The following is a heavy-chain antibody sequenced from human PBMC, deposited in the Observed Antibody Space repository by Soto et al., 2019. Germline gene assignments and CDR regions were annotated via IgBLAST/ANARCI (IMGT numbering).Heavy chain of an antibody. CDR2: ITDVGDPT. CDR1: GFTVGTYA. Sequence: GESLKLSCTSSGFTVGTYAMNWVRQAPGKGLEWVSTITDVGDPTYYADSVKGRFTISRDNSKNTLFLQMNSLRAEDTARYYCAKDRDIAYHLEGGFYYSGLDVWGQGTTVTVSS. J-gene: IGHJ6*02. CDR3: AKDRDIAYHLEGGFYYSGLDV. D-gene: IGHD5-12*01. V-gene: IGHV3-23*01.